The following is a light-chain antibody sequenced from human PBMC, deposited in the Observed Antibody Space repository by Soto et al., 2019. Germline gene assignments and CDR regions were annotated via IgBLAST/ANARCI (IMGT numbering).Light chain of an antibody. CDR1: SSNIGSNT. CDR3: CSYVVISTFYI. V-gene: IGLV1-44*01. Sequence: QSVLTQPPSMSGTPGQRVTISCSGSSSNIGSNTVNWYQQLPGTAPKLLIHSSYERPSGVPDRFSGSKSGTSASLAISGLPSEDEADYYCCSYVVISTFYIFGTRIKVTVL. J-gene: IGLJ1*01. CDR2: SSY.